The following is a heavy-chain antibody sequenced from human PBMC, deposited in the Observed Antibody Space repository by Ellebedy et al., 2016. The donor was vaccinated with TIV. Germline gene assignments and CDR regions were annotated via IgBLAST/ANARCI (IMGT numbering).Heavy chain of an antibody. D-gene: IGHD3-3*01. Sequence: ASVKVSCXASGYTFTSYDINWVRQATGQGLEWMGWMNPNSGNTGYAQKFQGRVTMTRNTSISTAYMELSSLRSEDTAVYYCARGIADPSLFGVVRFYYYMDVWGKGTTVTVSS. CDR1: GYTFTSYD. CDR3: ARGIADPSLFGVVRFYYYMDV. V-gene: IGHV1-8*01. CDR2: MNPNSGNT. J-gene: IGHJ6*03.